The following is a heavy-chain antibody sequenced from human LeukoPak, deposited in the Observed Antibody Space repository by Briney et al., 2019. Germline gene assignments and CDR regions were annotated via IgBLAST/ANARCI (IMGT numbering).Heavy chain of an antibody. CDR2: ITSSGSTI. V-gene: IGHV3-11*01. CDR1: GFTFSDYC. Sequence: GGSLRLSCAASGFTFSDYCLSWIRQAPGKGLEWVSYITSSGSTIYYVDSVKGRFTFSRDNAKNSLFLQMSSLRAEDTAVYYCVRGGFGTAAGTPPYGMGVWGQGTTVTVSS. CDR3: VRGGFGTAAGTPPYGMGV. D-gene: IGHD6-13*01. J-gene: IGHJ6*02.